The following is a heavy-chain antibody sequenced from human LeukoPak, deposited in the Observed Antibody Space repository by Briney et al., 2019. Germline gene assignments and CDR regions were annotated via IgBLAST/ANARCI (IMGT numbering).Heavy chain of an antibody. V-gene: IGHV1-2*06. CDR1: GYTFTGYY. CDR3: ARDEPRKGGLLSTDY. Sequence: ASVKVSCKASGYTFTGYYMHWVRQAPGQGLEWMGRINPNSGGTNYAQKLQGRVTMTRDTSISTAYMELSRLRSDDTAVYYCARDEPRKGGLLSTDYWGQGTLVTVSS. J-gene: IGHJ4*02. CDR2: INPNSGGT. D-gene: IGHD2-21*02.